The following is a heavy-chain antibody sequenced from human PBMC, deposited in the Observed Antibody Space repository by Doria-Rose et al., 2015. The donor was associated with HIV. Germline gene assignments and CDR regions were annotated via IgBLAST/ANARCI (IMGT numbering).Heavy chain of an antibody. D-gene: IGHD6-13*01. J-gene: IGHJ4*02. CDR2: IFTDDEG. CDR1: GVSLSSPGMG. V-gene: IGHV2-26*01. CDR3: ARIKSSGWYHKYYFDF. Sequence: QITLKESGPVLVKPTETLTLTCTVSGVSLSSPGMGVSWVRQPPGKALEWLANIFTDDEGSYKTSVKSRLTISRGTSKSQVVLTMTDMDPVDTATYYCARIKSSGWYHKYYFDFWGQGTLVIVSA.